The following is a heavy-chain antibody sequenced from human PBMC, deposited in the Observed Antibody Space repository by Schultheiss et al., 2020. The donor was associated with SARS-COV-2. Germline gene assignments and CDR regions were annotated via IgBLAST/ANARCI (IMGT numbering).Heavy chain of an antibody. Sequence: ASVKVSCKASGYAFSDYFIHWVRRAPGQGLEWMGWINPNSGGTNYAQKFQGRVTMTRDTSISTAYLQWSSLKASDTAMYYCARGRRWELLDWFDPWGQGTLVTVSS. D-gene: IGHD1-26*01. CDR3: ARGRRWELLDWFDP. J-gene: IGHJ5*02. V-gene: IGHV1-2*02. CDR2: INPNSGGT. CDR1: GYAFSDYF.